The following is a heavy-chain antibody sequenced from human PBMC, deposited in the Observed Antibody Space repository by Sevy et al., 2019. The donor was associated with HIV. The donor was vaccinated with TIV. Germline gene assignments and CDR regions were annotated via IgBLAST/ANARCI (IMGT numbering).Heavy chain of an antibody. CDR1: GGSISSGSYY. V-gene: IGHV4-61*02. CDR3: ATSWRYYASGKPEDLFDY. J-gene: IGHJ4*02. CDR2: IYSNGST. Sequence: SETLSLPCAVSGGSISSGSYYWTWIRQPAGKGLEWIGRIYSNGSTNYNPSLKSRVTTSADTSKNQFSLKLRSVTAADTAVYYCATSWRYYASGKPEDLFDYWGQGTQVTVSS. D-gene: IGHD3-10*01.